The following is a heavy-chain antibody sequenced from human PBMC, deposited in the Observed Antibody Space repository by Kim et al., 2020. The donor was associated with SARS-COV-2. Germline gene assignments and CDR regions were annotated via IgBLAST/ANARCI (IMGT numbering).Heavy chain of an antibody. D-gene: IGHD3-10*01. CDR3: ARANMVREGTYYYYYGMDV. J-gene: IGHJ6*02. Sequence: SRVTISVDTSKNQFSLKLSSVTAADTAVYYCARANMVREGTYYYYYGMDVWGQGTTVTVSS. V-gene: IGHV4-34*01.